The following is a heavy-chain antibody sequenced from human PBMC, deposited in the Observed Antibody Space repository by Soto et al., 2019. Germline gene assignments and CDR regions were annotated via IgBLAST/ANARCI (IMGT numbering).Heavy chain of an antibody. CDR1: GYTFIRYG. CDR2: ISPYNDYP. D-gene: IGHD3-16*01. V-gene: IGHV1-18*01. Sequence: QVQLAQSANEVKKPGASVRVSCKAAGYTFIRYGIAWVRQAPGQGLEWMGWISPYNDYPVYAQKFQGRVSMTADTSTRTVYVNPRGLKSDDTAVYYCARGGYYDNSWGKLSHYGLDVWGQGTSVSVSS. CDR3: ARGGYYDNSWGKLSHYGLDV. J-gene: IGHJ6*02.